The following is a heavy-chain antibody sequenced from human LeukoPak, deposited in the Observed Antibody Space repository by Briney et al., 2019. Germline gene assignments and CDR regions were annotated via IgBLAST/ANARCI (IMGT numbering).Heavy chain of an antibody. CDR3: ARPMVRGVISAFDI. D-gene: IGHD3-10*01. Sequence: GSLRLSCAASGFTFSNYAMTWVRQAPGKGLEWVSSISSSGSHTYYADSVKGRFTISRDNSKNTLYLQMNSLRAEDTAVYYCARPMVRGVISAFDIWGQGTMVTVSS. J-gene: IGHJ3*02. CDR1: GFTFSNYA. CDR2: ISSSGSHT. V-gene: IGHV3-23*01.